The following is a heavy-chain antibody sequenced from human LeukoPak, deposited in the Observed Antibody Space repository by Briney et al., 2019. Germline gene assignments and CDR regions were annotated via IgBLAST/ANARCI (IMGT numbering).Heavy chain of an antibody. CDR2: ISSSYAI. J-gene: IGHJ3*02. CDR3: ARDRHFVAFDI. V-gene: IGHV3-69-1*01. Sequence: GGSLRLSCAASGFTFTAFTINWVRQAPGKGLEWGSSISSSYAIYFADSVKGRFTISRDNAKNSVYLHMNSLRAEDTAVYYCARDRHFVAFDIWGQGTMVTVSS. CDR1: GFTFTAFT.